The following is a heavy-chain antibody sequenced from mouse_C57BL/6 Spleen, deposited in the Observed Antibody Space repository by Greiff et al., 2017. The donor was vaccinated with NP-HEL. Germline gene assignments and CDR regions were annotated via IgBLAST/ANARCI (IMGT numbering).Heavy chain of an antibody. V-gene: IGHV1-81*01. Sequence: VQLQESGAELARPGASVKLSCKASGYTFTSYGISWVKQRTGQGLEWIGEIYPRSGNTYYNEKFKGKATLTADKSSSTAYMELRSLTSEYSAVYFCARGNWEAYFDYWGQGTTLTVSS. CDR1: GYTFTSYG. CDR3: ARGNWEAYFDY. D-gene: IGHD4-1*01. J-gene: IGHJ2*01. CDR2: IYPRSGNT.